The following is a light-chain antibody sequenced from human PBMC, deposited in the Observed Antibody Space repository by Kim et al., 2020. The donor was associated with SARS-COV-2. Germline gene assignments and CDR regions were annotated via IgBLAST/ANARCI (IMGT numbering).Light chain of an antibody. J-gene: IGLJ2*01. CDR2: GKN. V-gene: IGLV3-19*01. CDR3: NSRDTNDNVL. CDR1: SLRSYY. Sequence: VALGQTVRIACQGDSLRSYYATWYQQKPGQAPILVIYGKNNRPSGIPDRFSGSSSGNTASLTITGTQAGDEADYYCNSRDTNDNVLFGGGTQLTVL.